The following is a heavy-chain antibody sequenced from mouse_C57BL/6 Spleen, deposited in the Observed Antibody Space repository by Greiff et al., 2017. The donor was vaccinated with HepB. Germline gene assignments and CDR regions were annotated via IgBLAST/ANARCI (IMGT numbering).Heavy chain of an antibody. D-gene: IGHD1-1*01. CDR3: ARPDYYGSSYGGFAY. V-gene: IGHV5-17*01. CDR2: ISSGSSTI. J-gene: IGHJ3*01. Sequence: VQLKESGGGLVKPGGSLKLSCAASGFTFSDYGMHWVRQAPEKGLEWVAYISSGSSTIYYADTVKGRFTISRDNAKNTLFLQMTSLRSEDTAMYYCARPDYYGSSYGGFAYWGQGTLVTVSA. CDR1: GFTFSDYG.